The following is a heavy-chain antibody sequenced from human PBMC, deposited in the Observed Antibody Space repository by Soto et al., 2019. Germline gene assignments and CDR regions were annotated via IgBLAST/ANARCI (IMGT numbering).Heavy chain of an antibody. Sequence: PSETLSLTCTVSGGPISSSSYYWGWIRQPPGKGLEWIGSIYYSGSTYYNPSLKSRVTISVDTSKNQFSLKLSSVTAADTAVYYCARHARYCSGGSCYSWDFDIWGQGTMVTVSS. CDR3: ARHARYCSGGSCYSWDFDI. D-gene: IGHD2-15*01. V-gene: IGHV4-39*01. CDR1: GGPISSSSYY. CDR2: IYYSGST. J-gene: IGHJ3*02.